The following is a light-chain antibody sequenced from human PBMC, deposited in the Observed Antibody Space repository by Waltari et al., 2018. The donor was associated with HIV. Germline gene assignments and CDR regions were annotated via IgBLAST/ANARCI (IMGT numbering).Light chain of an antibody. J-gene: IGKJ1*01. V-gene: IGKV3-20*01. CDR1: QSVSSGY. Sequence: EVVLTQSPRPLSLSPGERATLSCRASQSVSSGYLAWYQQKPGQAPRLLIYGASSRATGIPDRFSGSGSGTDFTLTISRLEPEDIAVYYCQQYGSSPRTFGQGTQVEIK. CDR3: QQYGSSPRT. CDR2: GAS.